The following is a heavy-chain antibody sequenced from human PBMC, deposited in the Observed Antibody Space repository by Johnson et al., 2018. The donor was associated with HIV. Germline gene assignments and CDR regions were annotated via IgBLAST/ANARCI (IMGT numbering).Heavy chain of an antibody. Sequence: VQLVESGGGVVQPGRSLRASCAASGFGFSRYVMHWVRQAPGKGLEWVAVISYDGNNKYYADSVKGRFTISRDNAKNSLYLQMNSLRAEDTAVYYCARNSWGSSSGSRIWGQGTMVTVSS. V-gene: IGHV3-30*03. CDR2: ISYDGNNK. J-gene: IGHJ3*02. D-gene: IGHD6-6*01. CDR3: ARNSWGSSSGSRI. CDR1: GFGFSRYV.